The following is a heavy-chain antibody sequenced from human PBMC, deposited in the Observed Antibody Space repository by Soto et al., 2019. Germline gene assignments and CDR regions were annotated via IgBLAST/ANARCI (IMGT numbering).Heavy chain of an antibody. V-gene: IGHV3-33*01. D-gene: IGHD6-13*01. CDR1: GFTFSSYG. Sequence: QVQLVESGGGVVQPGRSLRLSCAASGFTFSSYGMHWVRQAPGKGLEWVAVIWYDGSNKNYADSVKGRFTISRDNSKKTLYLQMNSMRAEDTAVYYCASGGIAGGDYWGQGALGTVSS. CDR3: ASGGIAGGDY. J-gene: IGHJ4*02. CDR2: IWYDGSNK.